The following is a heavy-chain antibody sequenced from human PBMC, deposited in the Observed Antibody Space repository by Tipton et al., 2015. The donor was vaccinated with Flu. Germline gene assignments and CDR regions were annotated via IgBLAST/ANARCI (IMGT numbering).Heavy chain of an antibody. CDR2: YNTYNGYT. CDR3: ARTPSGGYTFDY. Sequence: QLVQSGAEVKKPGASVKVSCKTSGYTFNSYGIAWARQAPGQGLEWLGWYNTYNGYTKFAQIFQGRVTMTTDTSTSTVYMELRRLRSDDTAVYFCARTPSGGYTFDYWGQGTLVTVSS. CDR1: GYTFNSYG. D-gene: IGHD5-12*01. J-gene: IGHJ4*02. V-gene: IGHV1-18*01.